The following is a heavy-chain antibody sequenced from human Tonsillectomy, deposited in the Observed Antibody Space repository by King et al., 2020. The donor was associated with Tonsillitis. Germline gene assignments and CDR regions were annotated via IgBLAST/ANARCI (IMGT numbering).Heavy chain of an antibody. D-gene: IGHD3-22*01. Sequence: VQLVESGGGVVQPGRSLRLSCAASGFTFSSYAMHWVRQAPGKGLEWVAVISYDGSNKYYADSGKGRFTISRDNSKNTLYLQMNSLRAEDTAVYYCARERDYYDSSGYYYGGLYFDYWGQGTLVTVSS. CDR3: ARERDYYDSSGYYYGGLYFDY. CDR1: GFTFSSYA. J-gene: IGHJ4*02. V-gene: IGHV3-30-3*01. CDR2: ISYDGSNK.